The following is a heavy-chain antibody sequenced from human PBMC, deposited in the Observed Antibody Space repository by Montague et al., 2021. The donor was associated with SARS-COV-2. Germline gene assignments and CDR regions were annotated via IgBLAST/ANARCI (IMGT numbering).Heavy chain of an antibody. Sequence: CAIPGDSVSSNRATRHWIRQSPSRGLEWLGRTYYRSRWSNDYAVSVRSRIIINPDTSTNQFSLQLSSVTPEDTAVYFCARERWAVGVSFDYWGQGTLVTVSS. J-gene: IGHJ4*02. CDR1: GDSVSSNRAT. CDR2: TYYRSRWSN. D-gene: IGHD1-26*01. CDR3: ARERWAVGVSFDY. V-gene: IGHV6-1*01.